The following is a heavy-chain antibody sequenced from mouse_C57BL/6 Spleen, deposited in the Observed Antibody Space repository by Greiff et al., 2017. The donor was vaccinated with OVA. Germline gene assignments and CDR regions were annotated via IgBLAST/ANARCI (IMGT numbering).Heavy chain of an antibody. V-gene: IGHV2-9-1*01. CDR1: GFSLTSYA. CDR3: ARNWYYYGSSPYFDY. J-gene: IGHJ2*01. CDR2: IWTGGGT. Sequence: QVQLKESGPGLVAPSQSLSITCTVSGFSLTSYAISWVRQPPGKGLEWLGVIWTGGGTDYNSALKSRLSISKDNSKSQVFLKMNSLQTYDTARYYCARNWYYYGSSPYFDYWGQGTTLTVSS. D-gene: IGHD1-1*01.